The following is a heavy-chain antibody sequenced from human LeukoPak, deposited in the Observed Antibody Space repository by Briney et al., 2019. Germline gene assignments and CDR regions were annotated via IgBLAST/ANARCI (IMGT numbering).Heavy chain of an antibody. CDR1: GYTFTSYY. CDR2: INPSGGST. V-gene: IGHV1-46*01. J-gene: IGHJ3*02. CDR3: ATDRGPLTPYGGAFDI. Sequence: ASVTVSCTASGYTFTSYYMHWVRQAPGQGLEWMGIINPSGGSTSYAQKFQGRVTMTEDTSTDTAYMELSSLRSEDTAVYYCATDRGPLTPYGGAFDIWGQGTMVTVSS. D-gene: IGHD3-10*01.